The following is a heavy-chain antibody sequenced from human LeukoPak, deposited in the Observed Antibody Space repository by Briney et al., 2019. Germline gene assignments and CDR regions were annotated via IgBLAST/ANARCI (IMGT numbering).Heavy chain of an antibody. D-gene: IGHD3-10*01. Sequence: GGSLRLSCVASGFIFSENAMNWVRQAPGKGLEWISHTDTNGWKTYYADSVRGRFTMSRDNAKNSLYLQMNGLRDEDTAVYYCARYASGSHYKDPFDHWGPGTQVTVSS. J-gene: IGHJ4*02. V-gene: IGHV3-48*02. CDR3: ARYASGSHYKDPFDH. CDR1: GFIFSENA. CDR2: TDTNGWKT.